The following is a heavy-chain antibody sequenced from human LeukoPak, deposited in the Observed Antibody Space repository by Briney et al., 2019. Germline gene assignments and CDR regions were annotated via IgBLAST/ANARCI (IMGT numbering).Heavy chain of an antibody. V-gene: IGHV1-2*06. D-gene: IGHD3-22*01. CDR2: INPNSGGT. CDR1: GYTFTGYY. J-gene: IGHJ4*02. Sequence: ASVKVSCKASGYTFTGYYMHWVRQAPGQGLEWMGRINPNSGGTNYAQKFQGRVTMTRDTSISTAYMELSRLRSDDTAVYYCARPSDSSGYYDFDYWGQGTLVTVSS. CDR3: ARPSDSSGYYDFDY.